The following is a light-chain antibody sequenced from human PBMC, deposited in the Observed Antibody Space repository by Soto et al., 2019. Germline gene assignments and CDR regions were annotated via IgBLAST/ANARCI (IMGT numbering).Light chain of an antibody. CDR1: LTISSY. CDR2: AAS. CDR3: QQYNSYSLT. Sequence: DIQMTQSPSSLSAFVGDRVTITCRASLTISSYLNWYQQKSGKAPKLLISAASSLESGVPSRFSGSGSGTEFTLTISSLQPDDFATYYCQQYNSYSLTFGQGTKLEIK. J-gene: IGKJ2*01. V-gene: IGKV1-5*01.